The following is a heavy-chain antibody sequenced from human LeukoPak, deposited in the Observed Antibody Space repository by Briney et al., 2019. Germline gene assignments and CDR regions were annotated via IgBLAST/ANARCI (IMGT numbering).Heavy chain of an antibody. Sequence: SETLSLTCAVYGGSFSGYYWSWIRQPPGKGLEWIGEINHSGSTNYNPSLKSRVTISVDTSKNQFSLKLSSVTAADTAVYYCASGGYTRSLRLFDYWGQGTLVTVSS. D-gene: IGHD5-24*01. J-gene: IGHJ4*02. CDR3: ASGGYTRSLRLFDY. CDR1: GGSFSGYY. V-gene: IGHV4-34*01. CDR2: INHSGST.